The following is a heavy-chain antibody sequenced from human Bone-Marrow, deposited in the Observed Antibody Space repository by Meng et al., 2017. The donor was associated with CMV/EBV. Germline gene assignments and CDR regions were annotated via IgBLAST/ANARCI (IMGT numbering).Heavy chain of an antibody. Sequence: SETLSLTCAVYGGSFSGYYWSWIRQPPGKGLEWIGEINHSGSTNYNPSLKSRVTISVDTSKNQFSLKLSSVTAADTAVYYCARAPYCSGGSCYANYFDYWGQGTLVTVSS. V-gene: IGHV4-34*01. CDR3: ARAPYCSGGSCYANYFDY. D-gene: IGHD2-15*01. CDR1: GGSFSGYY. CDR2: INHSGST. J-gene: IGHJ4*02.